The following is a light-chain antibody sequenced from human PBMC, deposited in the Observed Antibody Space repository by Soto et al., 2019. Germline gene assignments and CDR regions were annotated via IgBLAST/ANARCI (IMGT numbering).Light chain of an antibody. Sequence: DIQLTQSPSFLSASVGDRVTITCRASQGISSYLAWYQQKLGKAPKLLIYTASTLQSGVPSRFSGSGSGTEFTLTISSLQPEDSATYYCQQLNGYPLTFGGGTKVEIK. CDR3: QQLNGYPLT. V-gene: IGKV1-9*01. CDR2: TAS. J-gene: IGKJ4*01. CDR1: QGISSY.